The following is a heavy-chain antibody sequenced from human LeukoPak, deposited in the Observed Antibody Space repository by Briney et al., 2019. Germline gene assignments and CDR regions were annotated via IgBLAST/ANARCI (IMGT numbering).Heavy chain of an antibody. CDR2: IYPGDSDT. CDR3: ARPSCSSTSCYPRDAFDI. D-gene: IGHD2-2*01. Sequence: GESLKIPCKGSGYSFTSYWIGWVRQMPGKGLEWMGIIYPGDSDTRYSPSFQGQVTISADKSISTAYLQWSSLKASDTAMYYCARPSCSSTSCYPRDAFDIWGQGTMVTVSS. CDR1: GYSFTSYW. V-gene: IGHV5-51*01. J-gene: IGHJ3*02.